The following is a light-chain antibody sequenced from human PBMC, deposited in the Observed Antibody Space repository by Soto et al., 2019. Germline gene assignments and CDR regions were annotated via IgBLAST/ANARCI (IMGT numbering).Light chain of an antibody. CDR1: QSVGSNY. CDR3: QHYGTSLYT. J-gene: IGKJ2*01. CDR2: GAS. Sequence: EIVLTQSPGTLSLSPGERATLSCRASQSVGSNYLAWYQQKPGQAPRLLIYGASIRATGIPDRFSGGGSGTDFTLTISRLEPEDFAVYYCQHYGTSLYTFGQGTKLEIK. V-gene: IGKV3-20*01.